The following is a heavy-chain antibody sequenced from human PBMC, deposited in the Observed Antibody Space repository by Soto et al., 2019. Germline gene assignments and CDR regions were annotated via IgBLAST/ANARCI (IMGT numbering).Heavy chain of an antibody. CDR1: GGSMSSYY. CDR2: IYYTGTT. D-gene: IGHD3-22*01. V-gene: IGHV4-59*08. J-gene: IGHJ4*02. Sequence: PSETLSLTCTVSGGSMSSYYWSWFRQPPGKGLERIGYIYYTGTTNYFPSFKCRATISVDTSRNQFSLNLTSVTAADTAVYYCARLGDYYQAFDYWGQGALVT. CDR3: ARLGDYYQAFDY.